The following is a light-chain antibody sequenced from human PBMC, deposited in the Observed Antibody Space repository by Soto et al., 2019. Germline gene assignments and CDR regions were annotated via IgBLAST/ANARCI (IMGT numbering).Light chain of an antibody. CDR1: SSDVGGYNY. CDR2: DVS. CDR3: SSYTRSRTYV. V-gene: IGLV2-14*01. J-gene: IGLJ1*01. Sequence: QAALTQPASVSGSPGQSITISCTGTSSDVGGYNYVSWYQQHPGNAPKLMIYDVSSRLSGVSDRFSGSKSGKKASLTIAGLQAEDEADYYCSSYTRSRTYVPGTETKLTVL.